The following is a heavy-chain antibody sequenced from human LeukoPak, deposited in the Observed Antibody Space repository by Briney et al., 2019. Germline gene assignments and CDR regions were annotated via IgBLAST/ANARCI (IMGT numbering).Heavy chain of an antibody. Sequence: GGSLRLSCAVSGFTFSNYGMHWGRQAPGKGLEWVTFIRSDGSTKYYADSMKGRFTISRDNSKNTLYLQMNSLTTEDTAVYYCATALRLGDRHNYLFDFWGQGTLVTVSS. CDR1: GFTFSNYG. D-gene: IGHD3-16*01. CDR3: ATALRLGDRHNYLFDF. V-gene: IGHV3-30*02. J-gene: IGHJ4*02. CDR2: IRSDGSTK.